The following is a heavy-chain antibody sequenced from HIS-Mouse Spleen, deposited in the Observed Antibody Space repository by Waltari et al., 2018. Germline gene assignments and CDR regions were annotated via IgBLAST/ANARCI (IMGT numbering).Heavy chain of an antibody. CDR1: GFTFHDYA. V-gene: IGHV3-9*01. D-gene: IGHD1-1*01. CDR3: AKDHSNWYFDY. Sequence: EVQLVVSGGGLVLPGRFLSLSWPASGFTFHDYAMHWVRQAPGKGRGGVSGISWNSGSIGYADSVKGRFTISRDNAKNSLYLQMNSLRAEDTALYYWAKDHSNWYFDYWGQGTLVTVSS. CDR2: ISWNSGSI. J-gene: IGHJ4*02.